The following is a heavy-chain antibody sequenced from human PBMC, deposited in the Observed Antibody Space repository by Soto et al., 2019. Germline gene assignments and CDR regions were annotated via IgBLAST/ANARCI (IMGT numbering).Heavy chain of an antibody. J-gene: IGHJ4*02. CDR1: GGSISSGGYY. V-gene: IGHV4-31*03. CDR3: ARGGGCSGGSCYAIDY. CDR2: IYYSGRT. Sequence: QVQLQESGPGLVKPSQTLSLTCTVSGGSISSGGYYWSWIRQHPGKGLEWIGYIYYSGRTYYTPSLKSRVTISVDTSKNQFSLKLSSVTAADTAVYYCARGGGCSGGSCYAIDYWGQGTLVTVSS. D-gene: IGHD2-15*01.